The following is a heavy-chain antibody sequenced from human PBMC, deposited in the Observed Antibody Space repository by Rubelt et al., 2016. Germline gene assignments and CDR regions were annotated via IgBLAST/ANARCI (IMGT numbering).Heavy chain of an antibody. V-gene: IGHV4-59*01. D-gene: IGHD6-13*01. Sequence: QVQLQESGPGLVKPSETLSLTCTVSGGSISSYYWSWIRQPPGKGLEWIGYIYYSGSTSYNPSPKSRVPLSIDTSKNQFALKLSSVTAADTAMYYCARFGAAAGTDYWGQGALVTVSS. CDR3: ARFGAAAGTDY. CDR1: GGSISSYY. J-gene: IGHJ4*02. CDR2: IYYSGST.